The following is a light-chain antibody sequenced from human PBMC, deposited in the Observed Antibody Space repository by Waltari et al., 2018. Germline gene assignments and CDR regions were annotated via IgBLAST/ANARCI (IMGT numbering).Light chain of an antibody. CDR1: QTVLYSPNNKNY. CDR2: WAS. Sequence: DIVMTQSPESLAVSLGERVPIKCKSSQTVLYSPNNKNYLAWYQQKPGQPPKVLIYWASTRESGVPDRFSGSGSGTDFTLTISSLQAADAAVYYCQQYLSPPWTFGHGTKVEVK. V-gene: IGKV4-1*01. J-gene: IGKJ1*01. CDR3: QQYLSPPWT.